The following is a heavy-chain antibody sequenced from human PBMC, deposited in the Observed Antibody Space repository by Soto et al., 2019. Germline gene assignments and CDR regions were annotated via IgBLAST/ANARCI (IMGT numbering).Heavy chain of an antibody. V-gene: IGHV3-7*05. J-gene: IGHJ3*02. CDR3: ARDVSPGTSGLYFDAFDI. CDR2: IKKDESKK. D-gene: IGHD2-2*01. Sequence: EVQLVESGGGLVQPGGSLGLSCVVTGFNFGNYWMTWVRQAPGKGLEWVANIKKDESKKSYLDSVRGRFTVSRDNAKNSLYLQMNSLTAEDTALYYCARDVSPGTSGLYFDAFDIWGQGTMVTVSS. CDR1: GFNFGNYW.